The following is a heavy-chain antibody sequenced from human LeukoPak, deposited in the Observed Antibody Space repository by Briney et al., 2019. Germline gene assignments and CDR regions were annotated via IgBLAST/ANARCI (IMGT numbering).Heavy chain of an antibody. V-gene: IGHV3-53*01. D-gene: IGHD4-23*01. CDR1: GFTVSSNY. Sequence: PGGSLRLSCAASGFTVSSNYMSWVRQAPGKGLEWVSVIYSGGSTYYADSVKGRFTISRDNSKNTQYLQMNSLRAEDTAVYYCARVRGGNSLDYWGQGTLVTVSS. CDR2: IYSGGST. J-gene: IGHJ4*02. CDR3: ARVRGGNSLDY.